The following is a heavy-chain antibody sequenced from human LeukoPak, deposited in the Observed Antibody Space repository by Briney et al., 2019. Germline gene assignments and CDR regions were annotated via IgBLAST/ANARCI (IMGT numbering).Heavy chain of an antibody. D-gene: IGHD6-19*01. Sequence: GASVKVSCKASGYTFTGYYMHWVRPAPGQGLEWMGWINPNSGGTNYAQKFQGRVTMTRDTSISTAYMELSRLRSDDTAVYYCARGRVYGLGSSGSEYFQHWGQGTLVTVSS. CDR2: INPNSGGT. CDR3: ARGRVYGLGSSGSEYFQH. V-gene: IGHV1-2*02. CDR1: GYTFTGYY. J-gene: IGHJ1*01.